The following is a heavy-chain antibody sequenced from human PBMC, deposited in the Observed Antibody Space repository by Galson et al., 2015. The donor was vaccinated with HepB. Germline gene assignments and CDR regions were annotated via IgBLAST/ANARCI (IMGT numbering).Heavy chain of an antibody. D-gene: IGHD1-1*01. V-gene: IGHV4-38-2*01. CDR1: GYSISSGYY. CDR2: IFHSGST. J-gene: IGHJ4*02. Sequence: SETLSLTCAVSGYSISSGYYWGWIRQPPGKGLEWIGSIFHSGSTYYNPSLNSRVTISVDTSKNQFSLKLTSVTAADTAVYYCARTEWNPNFDYWGRGTLVTVSS. CDR3: ARTEWNPNFDY.